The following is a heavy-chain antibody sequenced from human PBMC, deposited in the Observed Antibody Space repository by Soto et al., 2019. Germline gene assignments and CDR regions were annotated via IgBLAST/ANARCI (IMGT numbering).Heavy chain of an antibody. CDR1: GFTFSSYG. J-gene: IGHJ1*01. D-gene: IGHD6-6*01. CDR3: AKDPRVYSSSPVAEYFQH. V-gene: IGHV3-30*18. Sequence: GGSLRLSCAASGFTFSSYGMHWVRQAPGKGLEWVAVISYDGSNKYYADSVKGRFTISRDNSKNTLYLQMNSLRAEDTAVYYCAKDPRVYSSSPVAEYFQHWGQGTLVTVSS. CDR2: ISYDGSNK.